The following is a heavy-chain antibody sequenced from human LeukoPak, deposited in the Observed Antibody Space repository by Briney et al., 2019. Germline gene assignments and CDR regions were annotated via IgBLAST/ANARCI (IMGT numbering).Heavy chain of an antibody. V-gene: IGHV3-23*01. Sequence: GGSLRLSCAASGFTFSSYAMSWVRQAPGKGLEWVSAISGSGGSTYYADSVKGRFTISRDNSKNTLYLQMNSLRAEDTAVYYCAKSLLYDFWSGYYSDYWGQGTLVTVSS. CDR1: GFTFSSYA. CDR2: ISGSGGST. J-gene: IGHJ4*02. CDR3: AKSLLYDFWSGYYSDY. D-gene: IGHD3-3*01.